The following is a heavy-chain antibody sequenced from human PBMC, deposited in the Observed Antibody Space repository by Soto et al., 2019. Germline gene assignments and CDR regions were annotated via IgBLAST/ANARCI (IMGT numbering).Heavy chain of an antibody. V-gene: IGHV4-59*01. J-gene: IGHJ6*02. D-gene: IGHD3-10*01. CDR1: GGSISSYY. Sequence: SETLSLTCTVSGGSISSYYWSWIRQPPGKGLEWIGYIYYSGSTNYNPSLKSRVTILVDTSKNQFSLKLSSVTAADTAVYYCARFYYGSGSYRYYYYGMDVWGQGTTVTVSS. CDR2: IYYSGST. CDR3: ARFYYGSGSYRYYYYGMDV.